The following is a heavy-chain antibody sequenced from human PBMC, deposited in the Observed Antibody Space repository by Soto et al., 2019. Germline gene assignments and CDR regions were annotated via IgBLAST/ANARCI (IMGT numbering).Heavy chain of an antibody. V-gene: IGHV4-39*01. D-gene: IGHD3-22*01. CDR3: ARGDDSSGYYFDY. Sequence: PSETLSLTCTVSGGSVSSSSCYWGWIRQPPGKGLEWIVSIYYRGSTYYNPSLKSRVTISVDTSKNQFSLKLSSVTAADTAVYYCARGDDSSGYYFDYWGQGTLVTVSS. CDR1: GGSVSSSSCY. CDR2: IYYRGST. J-gene: IGHJ4*02.